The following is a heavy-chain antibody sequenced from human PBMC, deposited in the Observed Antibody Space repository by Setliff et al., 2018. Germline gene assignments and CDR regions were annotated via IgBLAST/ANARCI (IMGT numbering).Heavy chain of an antibody. J-gene: IGHJ6*03. CDR1: GASISSYY. D-gene: IGHD6-19*01. V-gene: IGHV4-59*08. CDR3: ARARYSSGWYGGGGAFYYMDA. CDR2: ISNSVGA. Sequence: PSETLSLTCTVSGASISSYYWSWIRQPPGKGLEWIGYISNSVGASYHPSLRNRVTISMDTSNNQFSLKLTSVTAADTAVYYCARARYSSGWYGGGGAFYYMDAWGKGTTVTVSS.